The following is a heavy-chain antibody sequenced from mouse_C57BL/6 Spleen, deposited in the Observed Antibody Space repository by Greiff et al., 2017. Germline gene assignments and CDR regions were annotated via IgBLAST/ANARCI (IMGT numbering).Heavy chain of an antibody. CDR1: GFTFSSYG. CDR2: ISSGGSYT. Sequence: EVQLQESGGDLVKPGGSLKLSCAASGFTFSSYGMSWVRQTPDKRLEWVATISSGGSYTYYPDSVKGRFTISRDNAKNTLYLQMSSLKSEDTAMYYCARHETTVVSPYAMDYWGQGTSVTVSS. V-gene: IGHV5-6*01. J-gene: IGHJ4*01. CDR3: ARHETTVVSPYAMDY. D-gene: IGHD1-1*01.